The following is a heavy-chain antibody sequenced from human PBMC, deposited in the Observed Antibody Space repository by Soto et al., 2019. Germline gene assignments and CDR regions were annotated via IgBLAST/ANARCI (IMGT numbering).Heavy chain of an antibody. V-gene: IGHV5-10-1*01. J-gene: IGHJ4*02. CDR1: RYSFTTYW. CDR2: IDPSDYYT. D-gene: IGHD2-15*01. CDR3: TKGASSPFDS. Sequence: VASLKISYLRSRYSFTTYWITWLRQMPGRGPEWMWRIDPSDYYTNYSPSFQGHVTISADKYTNSAYLEWRRLKASETAIYYCTKGASSPFDSRRKGPRFTVSS.